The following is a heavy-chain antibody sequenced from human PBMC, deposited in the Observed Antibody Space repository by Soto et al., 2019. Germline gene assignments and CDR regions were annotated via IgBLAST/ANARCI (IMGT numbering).Heavy chain of an antibody. D-gene: IGHD3-22*01. CDR1: GGSISSSSYY. CDR3: ARHIISPGITMIVVAIVGWFDP. Sequence: QLQLQESGPGLVKPSETLSLTCTVSGGSISSSSYYWGWIRQPPGKGLEWIGSIYYSGSTYYNPSLKSRVTISVDTSKNQFSLKLSSVTAADTAVYYCARHIISPGITMIVVAIVGWFDPWGQGTLVTVSS. V-gene: IGHV4-39*01. CDR2: IYYSGST. J-gene: IGHJ5*02.